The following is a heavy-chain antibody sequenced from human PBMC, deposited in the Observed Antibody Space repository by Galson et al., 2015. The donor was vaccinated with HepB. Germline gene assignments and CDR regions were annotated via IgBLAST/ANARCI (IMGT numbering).Heavy chain of an antibody. V-gene: IGHV3-72*01. Sequence: SLRLSCAASEFTLNNHHIDWVRQAPGKGLEWVGRSRNKGNSYTTEYAASVKGRFTFSRDESKNSVYLQMNSLKTEDTAVYYCASPPEYAMDVWGQGTTVIVSS. CDR2: SRNKGNSYTT. CDR3: ASPPEYAMDV. CDR1: EFTLNNHH. J-gene: IGHJ6*02.